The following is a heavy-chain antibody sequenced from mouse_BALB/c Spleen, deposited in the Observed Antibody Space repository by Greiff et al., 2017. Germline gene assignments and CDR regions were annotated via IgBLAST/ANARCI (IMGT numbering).Heavy chain of an antibody. CDR3: ARGGIDY. Sequence: EVQVVESGGGLVQPGGSRKLSCAASGFTFSSFGMHWVRQAPEKGLEWVAYISSGSSTIYYADTVKGRFTISRDNPKNTLFLQMTSLRSEDTAMYYCARGGIDYWGQGTTLTVSS. CDR1: GFTFSSFG. J-gene: IGHJ2*01. CDR2: ISSGSSTI. V-gene: IGHV5-17*02.